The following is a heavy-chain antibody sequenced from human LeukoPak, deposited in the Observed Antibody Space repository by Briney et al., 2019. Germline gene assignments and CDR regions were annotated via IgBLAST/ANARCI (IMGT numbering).Heavy chain of an antibody. D-gene: IGHD4-17*01. CDR2: IYHSRST. Sequence: SETLSLTCAVSGYSISSGYYWGWIRQPPGKGLEWIGSIYHSRSTYYNPSLKSRVTISVDTSKNQFSLKLSSVTAADTAVYYCAGGPVAVTHRFDYWGQGTLVTVSS. CDR3: AGGPVAVTHRFDY. V-gene: IGHV4-38-2*01. J-gene: IGHJ4*02. CDR1: GYSISSGYY.